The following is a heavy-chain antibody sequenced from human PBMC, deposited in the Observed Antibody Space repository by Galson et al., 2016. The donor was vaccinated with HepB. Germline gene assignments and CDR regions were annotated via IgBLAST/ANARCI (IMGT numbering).Heavy chain of an antibody. CDR3: ARARLGESALWFDP. V-gene: IGHV3-53*01. Sequence: SLRLSCAASGVTVDSNYMTWVRQAPGKGLEWVSVIYTGGRTFYADSVRGRFTISRDNSKNTVYLQMNSLRPEDTAVYYCARARLGESALWFDPWGQGTLVTVSS. CDR1: GVTVDSNY. D-gene: IGHD3-10*01. CDR2: IYTGGRT. J-gene: IGHJ5*02.